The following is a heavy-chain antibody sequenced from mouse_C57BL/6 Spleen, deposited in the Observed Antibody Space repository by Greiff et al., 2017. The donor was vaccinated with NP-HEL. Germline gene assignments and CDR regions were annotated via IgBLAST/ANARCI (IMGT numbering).Heavy chain of an antibody. CDR3: ARREASWFAY. CDR2: ISNGGGST. V-gene: IGHV5-12*01. Sequence: EVQLVESGGGLVQPGGSLKLSCAASGFTFSDYYMYWVRQTPEKRLEWVAYISNGGGSTYYPDTVKGRFTISRDNAKNTLYLQMSRLKSEDTAMYYCARREASWFAYWGQGTLVTVSA. J-gene: IGHJ3*01. CDR1: GFTFSDYY.